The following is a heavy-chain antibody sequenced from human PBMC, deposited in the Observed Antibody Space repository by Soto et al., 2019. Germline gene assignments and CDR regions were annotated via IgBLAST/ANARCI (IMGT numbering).Heavy chain of an antibody. J-gene: IGHJ3*02. D-gene: IGHD3-22*01. V-gene: IGHV4-30-4*01. CDR3: ARAGYFYDSSGYYFDAFDI. Sequence: QVQLQESGPGLVKPSQTLSLTCSVSGASISSVDYYWTWIRQPPGKGLEWIGCIYHSETTYYGPSLKSRVTISVDTSKHHLSLRLNSVTAADTAVYYCARAGYFYDSSGYYFDAFDIWGQGTMVTVSS. CDR2: IYHSETT. CDR1: GASISSVDYY.